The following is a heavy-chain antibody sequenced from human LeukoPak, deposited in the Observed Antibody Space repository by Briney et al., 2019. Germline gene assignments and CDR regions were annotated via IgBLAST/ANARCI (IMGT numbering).Heavy chain of an antibody. CDR1: GGSISSYY. CDR3: AGVNYDSSGYFFDY. V-gene: IGHV4-59*01. D-gene: IGHD3-22*01. J-gene: IGHJ4*02. CDR2: IYYSGST. Sequence: SETLSLTCTVSGGSISSYYWSWIRQPPGKGLEWIGYIYYSGSTNYNPSLKSRVTISVDTSKNQFSLKLSSVTAADTAVYYCAGVNYDSSGYFFDYWGQGTLVTVSS.